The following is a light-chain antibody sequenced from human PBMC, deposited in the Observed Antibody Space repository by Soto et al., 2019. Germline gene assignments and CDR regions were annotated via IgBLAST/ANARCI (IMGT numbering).Light chain of an antibody. Sequence: DIQMTQSPSSLSASVGDRVTITCQARQDISNSLSLYQQKPGKAPKLLITDAANLEAGVPSRFSGSGSGTDFTFTISSLQPEDIATYFCLQHDNVPTFGLGTKLEVK. J-gene: IGKJ2*01. CDR3: LQHDNVPT. CDR1: QDISNS. V-gene: IGKV1-33*01. CDR2: DAA.